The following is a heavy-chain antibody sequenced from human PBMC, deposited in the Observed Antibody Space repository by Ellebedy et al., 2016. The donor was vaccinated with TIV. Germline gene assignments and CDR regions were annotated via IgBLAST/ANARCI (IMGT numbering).Heavy chain of an antibody. D-gene: IGHD5-24*01. CDR1: GFTFSIYA. J-gene: IGHJ4*02. Sequence: GESLKISCAASGFTFSIYAMSWVRQAPGKGLEWVSAISGSGGSTSYADSVKGRFTISRDNSKNTLYLQMNSLRAEDTAVYYCASGGARGGYKPSFDYWGQGTLVTVSS. CDR2: ISGSGGST. CDR3: ASGGARGGYKPSFDY. V-gene: IGHV3-23*01.